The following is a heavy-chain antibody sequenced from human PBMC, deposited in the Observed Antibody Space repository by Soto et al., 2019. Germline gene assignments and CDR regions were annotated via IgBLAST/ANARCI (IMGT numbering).Heavy chain of an antibody. CDR1: GSTFNNFA. D-gene: IGHD1-26*01. CDR3: ARAIKRWEVHYYFDY. CDR2: IVVISNTA. J-gene: IGHJ4*02. Sequence: QVVLLQSGAEVKEPGSSVRVSCEVSGSTFNNFAFSWVRQAPGHGPEWMGGIVVISNTADYSQRFQDRVTITADTSTNTLYMELGRLTFEDTAVYDCARAIKRWEVHYYFDYWGQGTLVTVSS. V-gene: IGHV1-69*06.